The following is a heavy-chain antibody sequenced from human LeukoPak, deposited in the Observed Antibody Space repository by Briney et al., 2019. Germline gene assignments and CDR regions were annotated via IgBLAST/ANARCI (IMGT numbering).Heavy chain of an antibody. CDR3: ASTETPYYYDSNGLYPYYFDY. Sequence: GGSLRLSCAASGFSFSNYGMHWFRQAPGKGLEWVAVISYDGSNKYYPDSVKGRFTSSRDNSKNTLYLQMNSLRAEDTAVYYCASTETPYYYDSNGLYPYYFDYWGQGTLVTVSS. D-gene: IGHD3-22*01. J-gene: IGHJ4*02. CDR1: GFSFSNYG. CDR2: ISYDGSNK. V-gene: IGHV3-30*03.